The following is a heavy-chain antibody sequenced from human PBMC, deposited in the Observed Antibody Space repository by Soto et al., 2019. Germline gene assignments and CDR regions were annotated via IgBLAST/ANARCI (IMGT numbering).Heavy chain of an antibody. D-gene: IGHD5-18*01. CDR1: GFTFSSYA. J-gene: IGHJ4*02. V-gene: IGHV3-23*01. CDR2: ISGSGGST. Sequence: GGSLRLSCAASGFTFSSYAMSWVRQAPGKGLEWVSAISGSGGSTYYADCVKGRFTISRDNSKNTLYLQMNSLRAEDTAVYYCAKASVGYSYGLFKDYWGQGTLVTVSS. CDR3: AKASVGYSYGLFKDY.